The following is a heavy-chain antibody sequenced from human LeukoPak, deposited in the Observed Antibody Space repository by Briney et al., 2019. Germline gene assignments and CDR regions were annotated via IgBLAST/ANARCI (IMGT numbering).Heavy chain of an antibody. V-gene: IGHV3-9*01. J-gene: IGHJ4*02. CDR3: AKDIGHFEGGTFDY. CDR1: GFTFDDYA. Sequence: GGSLRLSCAASGFTFDDYAMHWVRQAPGKGLEWVSGISWHSGSIGYADSVKGRFTISRDNAKNSLYLQMNSLRAEDTALYYCAKDIGHFEGGTFDYWGQGTLVTVSS. CDR2: ISWHSGSI. D-gene: IGHD3-16*01.